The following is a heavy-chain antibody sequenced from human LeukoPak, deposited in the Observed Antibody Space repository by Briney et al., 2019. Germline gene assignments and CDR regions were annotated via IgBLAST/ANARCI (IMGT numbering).Heavy chain of an antibody. V-gene: IGHV1-2*02. CDR1: GYTFTGYY. Sequence: GASVKVSCKASGYTFTGYYMHWVRQAPGQGLEWMGWINPNSGGTNYAQKFQGRVTMTRDTSISTAYMELSRLRSDDTAVYYCARESGNRRRISTPFTTWGYWGQGTLVTVSS. CDR2: INPNSGGT. CDR3: ARESGNRRRISTPFTTWGY. J-gene: IGHJ4*02. D-gene: IGHD7-27*01.